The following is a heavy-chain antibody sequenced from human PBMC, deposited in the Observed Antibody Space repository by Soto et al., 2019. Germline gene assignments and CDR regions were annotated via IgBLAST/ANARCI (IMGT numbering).Heavy chain of an antibody. CDR3: ARDAWEVTAIL. V-gene: IGHV3-48*01. CDR2: ITSDNSVT. CDR1: GFSFSTSH. Sequence: QLVESGGGLVQPGGSLRLSCVASGFSFSTSHMNWVRQAPGKGLEWIPYITSDNSVTRYADSVKGRFTSSSDNADNSLYLQMNSLSAADTAMYYCARDAWEVTAILGGRGTLVTVTS. J-gene: IGHJ4*02. D-gene: IGHD2-21*02.